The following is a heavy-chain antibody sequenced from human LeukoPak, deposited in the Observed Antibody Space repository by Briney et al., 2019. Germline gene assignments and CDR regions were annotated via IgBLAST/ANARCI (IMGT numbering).Heavy chain of an antibody. CDR1: GFTFSSYI. CDR2: ISSGGSAI. Sequence: PGGSLRLSCAASGFTFSSYIMNWVRQAPGKGLEWVSYISSGGSAIFYADHVKGRFTISKDNDKNSLYLQMNSLRDEETALYYCARDRTKVAGTGNYFDYWGQGTLVTVSS. V-gene: IGHV3-48*02. CDR3: ARDRTKVAGTGNYFDY. D-gene: IGHD6-19*01. J-gene: IGHJ4*02.